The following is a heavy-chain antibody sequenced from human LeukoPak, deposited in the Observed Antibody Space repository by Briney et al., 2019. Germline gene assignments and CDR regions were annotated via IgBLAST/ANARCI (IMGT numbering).Heavy chain of an antibody. Sequence: ASVKVSCKASGGTFSSYAISWVRQAPGQGLEWMGGIIPIFGTANYAQKFQGRVTITADESTSTAYMELSSLRSEDTAAYYCARDRYRAYCGGDCYPDHYWGQGTLVTVSS. V-gene: IGHV1-69*13. CDR3: ARDRYRAYCGGDCYPDHY. J-gene: IGHJ4*02. D-gene: IGHD2-21*01. CDR2: IIPIFGTA. CDR1: GGTFSSYA.